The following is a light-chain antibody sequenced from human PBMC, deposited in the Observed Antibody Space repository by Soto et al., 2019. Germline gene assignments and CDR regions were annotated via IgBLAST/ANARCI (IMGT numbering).Light chain of an antibody. V-gene: IGLV2-23*01. J-gene: IGLJ1*01. Sequence: QPALAQPASVSGSPGQSVTISCTGTSSDFGSYKFVSWYQHHPGKVPKVIIYETSKRPSGVSDRFSGSKSGNTASLTISGLQAEDEADYYCFSFTSTNTHVFGSGTKVTVL. CDR3: FSFTSTNTHV. CDR2: ETS. CDR1: SSDFGSYKF.